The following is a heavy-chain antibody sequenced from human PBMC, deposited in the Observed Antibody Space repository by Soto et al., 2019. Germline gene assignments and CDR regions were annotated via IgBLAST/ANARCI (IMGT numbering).Heavy chain of an antibody. Sequence: EVQLLESGGALVEPGGSLRLSCDTSGFTFSNYVMTWVRQAPGRGVEWVSSISGSGAGRSYADSVKGRFTMSRDNSEKTLYLKINSLRAEDTATYFFAIAYYDSRGFQDRWGQGTLVTVSS. CDR1: GFTFSNYV. J-gene: IGHJ5*02. CDR2: ISGSGAGR. CDR3: AIAYYDSRGFQDR. D-gene: IGHD3-22*01. V-gene: IGHV3-23*01.